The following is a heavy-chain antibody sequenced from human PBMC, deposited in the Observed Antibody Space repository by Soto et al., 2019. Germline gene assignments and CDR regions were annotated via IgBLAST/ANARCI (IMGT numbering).Heavy chain of an antibody. Sequence: AVAYGSSSNPNWWSWVRQPPGKGLEWIGEIFHSGSTNYNPSLKSRVTISVDKSKNQFSLKLNSVTAADTAVYYCARVSSGYHPWGQGTLVTVSS. J-gene: IGHJ5*02. V-gene: IGHV4-4*02. D-gene: IGHD3-22*01. CDR2: IFHSGST. CDR3: ARVSSGYHP. CDR1: YGSSSNPNW.